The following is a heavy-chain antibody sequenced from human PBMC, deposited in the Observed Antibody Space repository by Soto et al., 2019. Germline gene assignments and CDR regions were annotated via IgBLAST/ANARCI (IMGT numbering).Heavy chain of an antibody. J-gene: IGHJ4*02. CDR2: IHYSGLT. V-gene: IGHV4-59*01. Sequence: QVQLQESGPGLVKPSETLSLTCTVSGDSINDYYWTWIRQPPGAGLEWIGYIHYSGLTNYNPSLKSRVTISMDTSKNQFFLKLTSMAAADTAVYYCARRWRGIDFWGQGTRVTVSS. D-gene: IGHD3-16*01. CDR3: ARRWRGIDF. CDR1: GDSINDYY.